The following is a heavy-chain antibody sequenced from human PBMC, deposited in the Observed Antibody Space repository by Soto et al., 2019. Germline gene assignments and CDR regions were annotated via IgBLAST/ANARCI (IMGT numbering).Heavy chain of an antibody. J-gene: IGHJ4*02. Sequence: GGSLRLSCVASGFTFSTSDMHWVRQAPGQGLEWVAVVSYDERNIYYADSVKGRFSVSRDNSKNTLFLHMNSLRAEDTAVYFCAKLVDKSLDDYWGQGALVTVSS. D-gene: IGHD3-16*01. V-gene: IGHV3-30*18. CDR1: GFTFSTSD. CDR2: VSYDERNI. CDR3: AKLVDKSLDDY.